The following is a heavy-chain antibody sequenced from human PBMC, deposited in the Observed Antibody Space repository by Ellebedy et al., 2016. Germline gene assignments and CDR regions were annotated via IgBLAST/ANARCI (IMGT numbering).Heavy chain of an antibody. CDR3: ARGTGPGAVVEVGEPPFYYYGMDV. J-gene: IGHJ6*02. V-gene: IGHV1-18*01. D-gene: IGHD6-19*01. CDR1: GYTFTSYG. Sequence: ASVKVSXXASGYTFTSYGISWVRQAPGQGLEWMGWISAYNGNTNYAQKLQGRVTMTTDTSTSTAYMELRSLRSDDTAVYYCARGTGPGAVVEVGEPPFYYYGMDVWGQGTTVTVSS. CDR2: ISAYNGNT.